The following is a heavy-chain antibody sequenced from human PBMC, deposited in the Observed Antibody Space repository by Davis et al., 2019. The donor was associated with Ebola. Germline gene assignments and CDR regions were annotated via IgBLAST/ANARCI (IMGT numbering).Heavy chain of an antibody. CDR1: GFTFDDYA. CDR3: AKFSRAGDSV. V-gene: IGHV3-9*01. Sequence: SLKISCAASGFTFDDYAMHWVRQAPGKGLEWVSGISWNSGSIGYADSVKGRFTISRDNAKNSLYLQVNRLRDEDTAIYYCAKFSRAGDSVWGQGTLVTVSS. D-gene: IGHD6-13*01. CDR2: ISWNSGSI. J-gene: IGHJ4*02.